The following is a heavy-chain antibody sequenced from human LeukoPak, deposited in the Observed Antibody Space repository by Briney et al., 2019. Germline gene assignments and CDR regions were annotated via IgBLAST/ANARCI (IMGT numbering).Heavy chain of an antibody. CDR3: ARRGDGGRSFDY. CDR1: GFTVSTTY. J-gene: IGHJ4*02. V-gene: IGHV3-53*01. Sequence: HPGGSLRLSCAASGFTVSTTYMSWVRQAPGKGLEWVSLIYVDGRTYYADSVKGRFTISRDNSKNTLYLQVNSLGAEDTAVYYCARRGDGGRSFDYWGQGTLVTVSS. D-gene: IGHD4-23*01. CDR2: IYVDGRT.